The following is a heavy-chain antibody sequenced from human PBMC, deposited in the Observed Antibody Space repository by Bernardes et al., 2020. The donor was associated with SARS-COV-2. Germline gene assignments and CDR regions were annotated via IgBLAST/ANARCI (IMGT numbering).Heavy chain of an antibody. D-gene: IGHD2-2*02. CDR3: ARITYGYCSSTSGYNYAFDS. CDR2: IYTSGST. V-gene: IGHV4-4*07. J-gene: IGHJ3*02. CDR1: GGSISSYY. Sequence: SETLSLTCTVSGGSISSYYWSWIRQPAGKGLEWIGRIYTSGSTNYNPSLKSRVTMSVDTSKNQFSLKLSSVTAADTAVYYCARITYGYCSSTSGYNYAFDSWGQGTMVTVSS.